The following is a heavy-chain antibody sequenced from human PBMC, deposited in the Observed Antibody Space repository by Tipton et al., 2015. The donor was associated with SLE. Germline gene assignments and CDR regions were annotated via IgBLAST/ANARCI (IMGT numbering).Heavy chain of an antibody. CDR3: VVESATAVG. D-gene: IGHD2-21*02. CDR1: GFIGSGFW. CDR2: IKTDGSDS. J-gene: IGHJ4*02. Sequence: GSLRLSCEASGFIGSGFWMHWVRQPQGKGLMWVARIKTDGSDSSYADSVKGRFTISRDNAKNTLHLQMNSLRGEDTALYYCVVESATAVGGGQGTLVTVSS. V-gene: IGHV3-74*01.